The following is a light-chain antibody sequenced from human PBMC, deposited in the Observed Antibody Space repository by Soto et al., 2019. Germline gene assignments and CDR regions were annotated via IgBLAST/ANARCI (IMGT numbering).Light chain of an antibody. CDR1: QSVSLS. CDR3: QQYHIWHSWT. J-gene: IGKJ1*01. CDR2: GAS. V-gene: IGKV3-15*01. Sequence: EIVLTQSPATLSVSLGDSATLSCRAGQSVSLSLAWYQMRPGQPTRLIIYGASTRANDIPARFRGTGSGTDFTLTISSLQSEDFAAYFCQQYHIWHSWTFGQGTKVDIK.